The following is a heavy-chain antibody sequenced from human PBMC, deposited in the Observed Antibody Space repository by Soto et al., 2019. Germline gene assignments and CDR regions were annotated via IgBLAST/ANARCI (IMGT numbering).Heavy chain of an antibody. V-gene: IGHV3-73*02. CDR3: SRLVGATSSFDY. Sequence: EVQLVESGGGLVQPGGSLKLSCAGSGFTFSGSAMHWVRQASGKGLEWVGRIRSKANSYATAYAASVKGRFTISRDDSKNTAYLQMNSLKSEDTAIYDCSRLVGATSSFDYWGQGTLVTVSS. CDR2: IRSKANSYAT. J-gene: IGHJ4*02. CDR1: GFTFSGSA. D-gene: IGHD1-26*01.